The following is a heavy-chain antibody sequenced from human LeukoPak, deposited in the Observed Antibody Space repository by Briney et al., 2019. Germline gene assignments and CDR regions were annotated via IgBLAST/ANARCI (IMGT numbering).Heavy chain of an antibody. CDR2: ISGSCGST. J-gene: IGHJ4*02. Sequence: PGGSLRLSCAASGLSLRRYVMSGVPQAPGKGREWVSTISGSCGSTFYADSVKGRFTISRDISKNTLYLQMNNLRAEDTAVYYCAGRGPMITFGGVIAYFQYWGQGTLVTVSS. V-gene: IGHV3-23*01. CDR3: AGRGPMITFGGVIAYFQY. D-gene: IGHD3-16*02. CDR1: GLSLRRYV.